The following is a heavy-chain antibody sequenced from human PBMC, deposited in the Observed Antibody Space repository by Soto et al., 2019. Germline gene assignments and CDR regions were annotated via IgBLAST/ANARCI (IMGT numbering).Heavy chain of an antibody. J-gene: IGHJ6*03. Sequence: PGGSLRLSCAASGFTFSSYSMNWVRQAPGKGLEWVSSISSSSSYIYYADSVKGRFTISRDNAKNSLYLQMNSLRAEDTAVYYCAREGLEAPEYSSSWSPYYYYMDVWGKGTTVTVSS. CDR1: GFTFSSYS. V-gene: IGHV3-21*01. CDR2: ISSSSSYI. CDR3: AREGLEAPEYSSSWSPYYYYMDV. D-gene: IGHD6-13*01.